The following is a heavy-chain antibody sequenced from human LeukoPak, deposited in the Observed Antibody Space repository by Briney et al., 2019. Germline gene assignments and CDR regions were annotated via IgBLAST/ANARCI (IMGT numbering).Heavy chain of an antibody. D-gene: IGHD6-19*01. V-gene: IGHV3-23*01. CDR2: ISGSGGST. Sequence: GGSLRLSCAASGFTFSSYAMSWVRQAPGKGLEWVSAISGSGGSTYYADSVKGQFTISRDNSKNTLYLQMNSLRAEDTAVYYCAKDPLSMAVAGTEDDYWGQGTLVTVSS. CDR3: AKDPLSMAVAGTEDDY. CDR1: GFTFSSYA. J-gene: IGHJ4*02.